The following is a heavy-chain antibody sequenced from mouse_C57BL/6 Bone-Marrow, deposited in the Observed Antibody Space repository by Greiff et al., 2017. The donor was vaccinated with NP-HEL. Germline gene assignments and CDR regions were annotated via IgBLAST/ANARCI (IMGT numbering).Heavy chain of an antibody. J-gene: IGHJ3*01. V-gene: IGHV1-82*01. D-gene: IGHD1-1*01. CDR3: ARSRVLRTWFAY. Sequence: VQVVESGPELVKPGASVKISCKASGYAFSSSWMNWVKQRPGKGLEWIGRIYPGDGDTNYNGKFKGKATLTADKPSSTAYMQLSSLTSEDSAVYFCARSRVLRTWFAYWGQGTLVTVSA. CDR2: IYPGDGDT. CDR1: GYAFSSSW.